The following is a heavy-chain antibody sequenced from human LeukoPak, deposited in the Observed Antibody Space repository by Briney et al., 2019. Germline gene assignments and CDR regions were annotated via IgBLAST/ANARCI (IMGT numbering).Heavy chain of an antibody. J-gene: IGHJ4*02. V-gene: IGHV4-59*01. CDR3: ARGGPYYFDY. CDR2: IYYSGST. D-gene: IGHD3-10*01. CDR1: GGSLSSYY. Sequence: SGTLSLTCTVSGGSLSSYYWSWIRPPPGRGVEWIGYIYYSGSTNYNLSLKCRVTISVHTSKNQFSLKLSSVTAADTAVYYCARGGPYYFDYWRQGTRVSVSS.